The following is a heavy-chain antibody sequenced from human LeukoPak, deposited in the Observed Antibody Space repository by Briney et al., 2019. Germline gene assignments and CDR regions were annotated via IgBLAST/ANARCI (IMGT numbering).Heavy chain of an antibody. Sequence: GGSLRLSCTVSGFTVSSNSMSWVRQAPGKGLEWVSFIYSDNTHYSDSVKGRFTISRDNSKNTLYLQMNSLRAEDTALYYCARNAVLRNIAAAGYFDYWGQGTLVTVSS. CDR2: IYSDNT. CDR1: GFTVSSNS. D-gene: IGHD6-13*01. J-gene: IGHJ4*02. CDR3: ARNAVLRNIAAAGYFDY. V-gene: IGHV3-53*01.